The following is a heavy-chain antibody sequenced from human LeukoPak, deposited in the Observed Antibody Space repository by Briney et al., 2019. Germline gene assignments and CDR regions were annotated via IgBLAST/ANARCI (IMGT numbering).Heavy chain of an antibody. CDR3: ALGAGTLDY. V-gene: IGHV1-2*02. CDR2: INPNSGGT. Sequence: ASVKLSCKPSGYTFTGYYMHWARQAPGQRLEWMGWINPNSGGTNYAQKLQGRVTMTRDTSISTAYMELSRLRSDDTAVYYCALGAGTLDYWGQGTLVTVSS. J-gene: IGHJ4*02. CDR1: GYTFTGYY. D-gene: IGHD6-13*01.